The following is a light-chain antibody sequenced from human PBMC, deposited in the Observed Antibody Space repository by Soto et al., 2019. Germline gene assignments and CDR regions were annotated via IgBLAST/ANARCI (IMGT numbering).Light chain of an antibody. CDR1: QRVSSSY. CDR2: GAS. J-gene: IGKJ1*01. CDR3: QQYGSSPWT. V-gene: IGKV3-20*01. Sequence: ELVLTQSPGTLFLSPGERATLSCRASQRVSSSYLAWYQQKPGQAPRLLIYGASSRATGVPDRFSGSGSGTDFTLTISRLEPEDFAVYYCQQYGSSPWTFGQGTKV.